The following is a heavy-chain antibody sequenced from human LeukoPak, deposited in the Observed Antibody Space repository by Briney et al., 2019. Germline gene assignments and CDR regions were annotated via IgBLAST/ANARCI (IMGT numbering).Heavy chain of an antibody. CDR1: GGSFSGYY. CDR3: ARVPGYVWGSYRWFDY. J-gene: IGHJ4*02. Sequence: SETLSLTCAVYGGSFSGYYWSWIRQPPGKGLEWIGEINHSGSTNYNPSLKSRVTISVDTSKNQFSLKLSSVTAADTAVYYCARVPGYVWGSYRWFDYWGQGTLVTVSS. D-gene: IGHD3-16*02. CDR2: INHSGST. V-gene: IGHV4-34*01.